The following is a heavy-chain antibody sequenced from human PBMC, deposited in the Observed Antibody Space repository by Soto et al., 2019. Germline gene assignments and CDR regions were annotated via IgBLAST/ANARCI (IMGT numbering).Heavy chain of an antibody. D-gene: IGHD3-22*01. CDR1: GYTFTSYG. Sequence: QVQLVQSGAEVKKPGASVKVSCKASGYTFTSYGISWVRQAPGQGLEWMGWISAYNGNTNYAQKLQGRVTMTTDTSTSTAYMELSSLRSDDTAVYYCARVVADRADSSGYYGGGLHYWGQGTLVTVSS. CDR3: ARVVADRADSSGYYGGGLHY. J-gene: IGHJ4*02. V-gene: IGHV1-18*01. CDR2: ISAYNGNT.